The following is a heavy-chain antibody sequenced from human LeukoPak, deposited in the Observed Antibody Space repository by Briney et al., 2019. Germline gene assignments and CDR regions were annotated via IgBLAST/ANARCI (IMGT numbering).Heavy chain of an antibody. Sequence: ASVKVSCKASGYTFTGYYMHWVRQAPRQGLEWMGWINPNSGDTHYAQKFQGRVTMTGDTSISTAYMELSRLRSDDTAVYYCARGGLSGSYYVDYWGQGTLVTVSS. CDR1: GYTFTGYY. D-gene: IGHD1-26*01. CDR2: INPNSGDT. V-gene: IGHV1-2*02. CDR3: ARGGLSGSYYVDY. J-gene: IGHJ4*02.